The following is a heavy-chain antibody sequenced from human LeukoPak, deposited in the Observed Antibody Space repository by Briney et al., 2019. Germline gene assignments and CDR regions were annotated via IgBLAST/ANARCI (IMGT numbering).Heavy chain of an antibody. J-gene: IGHJ5*02. CDR1: GFTFRSHT. D-gene: IGHD6-13*01. V-gene: IGHV3-21*01. CDR3: AREAGRYSSNIDWFDP. Sequence: GGSLRLSCAASGFTFRSHTMNWVRQAPGKGLEWVSSISSNAAYIYYADSLKGRFTISRDNAKDSLYLQMNSLRAEDTAVYYCAREAGRYSSNIDWFDPWGQGTLVTVSS. CDR2: ISSNAAYI.